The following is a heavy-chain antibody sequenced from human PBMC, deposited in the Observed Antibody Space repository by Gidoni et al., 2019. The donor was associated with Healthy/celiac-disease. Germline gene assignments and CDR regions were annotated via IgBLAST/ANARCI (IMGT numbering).Heavy chain of an antibody. J-gene: IGHJ4*02. CDR1: GFPFSSYA. CDR2: ISGSGGST. V-gene: IGHV3-23*01. CDR3: AKVISYYYDSSGYLPPWDY. Sequence: EVQLLESGGGLVQPGGSLRLSCAASGFPFSSYAMSWARQAPGKGLEWVSAISGSGGSTYYADSVKGRFTISRDNSKNTLYLQMNSLRAEDTAVYYCAKVISYYYDSSGYLPPWDYWGQGTLVTVSS. D-gene: IGHD3-22*01.